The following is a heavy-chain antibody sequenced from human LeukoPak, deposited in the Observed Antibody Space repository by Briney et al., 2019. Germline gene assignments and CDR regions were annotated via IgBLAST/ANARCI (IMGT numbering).Heavy chain of an antibody. CDR1: GYTLTSYG. J-gene: IGHJ4*02. CDR2: ISAYNGNT. V-gene: IGHV1-18*01. CDR3: ARVRQAVYHHNYFDY. Sequence: ASVKVSCKASGYTLTSYGISWVRQAPGQGLEWMGWISAYNGNTNYAQKLQGRVTMTTDTSTSTAYMELRSLRSDDTAVYYSARVRQAVYHHNYFDYWGQGTLVTVSS. D-gene: IGHD2-2*02.